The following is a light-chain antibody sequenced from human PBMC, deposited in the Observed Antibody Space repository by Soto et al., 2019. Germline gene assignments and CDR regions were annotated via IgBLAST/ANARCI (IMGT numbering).Light chain of an antibody. Sequence: DIQTPQSPSTLSPSLGDRDTFTCRASQSVSIWLAWYQQKPGKAPRLLIYDAASLKTGVPSRFSGSGSGTNFTLTISSLQHDDFATYYCQYDSSFGQGTK. V-gene: IGKV1-5*01. J-gene: IGKJ2*01. CDR1: QSVSIW. CDR3: QYDSS. CDR2: DAA.